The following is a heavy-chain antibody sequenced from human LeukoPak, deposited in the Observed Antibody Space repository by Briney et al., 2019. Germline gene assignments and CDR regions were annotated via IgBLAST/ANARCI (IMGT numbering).Heavy chain of an antibody. CDR3: ARDYDKAFDS. V-gene: IGHV4-4*07. CDR2: IYSSGNT. Sequence: SETLSLTCTVSGASISSYYWSWIRQPAGKGLEWIGRIYSSGNTNYNPALKSRVIMSVDTSRNQLSLKVSSVTAADTAVYYCARDYDKAFDSWGQGTLVTVSS. CDR1: GASISSYY. J-gene: IGHJ4*02. D-gene: IGHD3-9*01.